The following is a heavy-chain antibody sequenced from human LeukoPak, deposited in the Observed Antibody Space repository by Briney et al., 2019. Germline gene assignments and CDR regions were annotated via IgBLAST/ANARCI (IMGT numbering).Heavy chain of an antibody. CDR2: IRYDGSNK. D-gene: IGHD3-22*01. Sequence: PGGSLRLSCAASGFTFSSYGMHWVRQAPGKGLEWVAFIRYDGSNKYYADSVKGRFTISRDNSKNTLYLQMNSLRAEDTAVYYCAKSEEYYYDSSGYYAYWGRGTLVTVSS. V-gene: IGHV3-30*02. CDR1: GFTFSSYG. CDR3: AKSEEYYYDSSGYYAY. J-gene: IGHJ4*02.